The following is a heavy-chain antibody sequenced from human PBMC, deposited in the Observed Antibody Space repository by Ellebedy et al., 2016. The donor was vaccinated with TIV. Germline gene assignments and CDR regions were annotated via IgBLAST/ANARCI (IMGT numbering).Heavy chain of an antibody. CDR2: INPSGGST. CDR1: GYTFTSYD. CDR3: ARDPQGGTTSYYFDY. D-gene: IGHD1-1*01. J-gene: IGHJ4*02. V-gene: IGHV1-46*01. Sequence: ASVKVSXXASGYTFTSYDINWVRQAPGQGLEWMGIINPSGGSTSYAQKFQGRVTMTRDTSTSTVYMELSSLRSEDTAVYYCARDPQGGTTSYYFDYWGQGTLVTVSS.